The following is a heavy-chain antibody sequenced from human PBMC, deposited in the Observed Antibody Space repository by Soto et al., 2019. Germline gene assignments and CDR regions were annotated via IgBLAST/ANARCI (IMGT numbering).Heavy chain of an antibody. D-gene: IGHD6-19*01. CDR2: IYYSGST. J-gene: IGHJ4*02. CDR3: AIPECLYSSGCHIGY. CDR1: GGSISSGGYY. Sequence: QVQLQESGPGLVKPSQTLSLTCTVSGGSISSGGYYWSWIRQHPGKGLEWIGYIYYSGSTYYNPSLKSRVTISVDTSKNQFSLKLSPVTAADTAVYYYAIPECLYSSGCHIGYWGQGTLVTVSS. V-gene: IGHV4-31*03.